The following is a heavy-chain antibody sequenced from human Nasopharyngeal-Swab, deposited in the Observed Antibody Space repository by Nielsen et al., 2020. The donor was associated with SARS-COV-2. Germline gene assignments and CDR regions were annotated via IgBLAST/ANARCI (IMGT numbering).Heavy chain of an antibody. D-gene: IGHD5-24*01. Sequence: VRQAPGKGLEWISYISPGPGSTYYTDSVRGRFTTSRDNSKRTLYLQMNSLRVEDTAIYYCAKLFRGAPIDYWGQGTLVTVSS. V-gene: IGHV3-23*03. CDR2: ISPGPGST. J-gene: IGHJ4*02. CDR3: AKLFRGAPIDY.